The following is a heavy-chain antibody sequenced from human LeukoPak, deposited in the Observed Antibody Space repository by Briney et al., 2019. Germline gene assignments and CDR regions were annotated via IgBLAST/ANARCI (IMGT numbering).Heavy chain of an antibody. CDR1: GYTLTELS. CDR2: FDPEDGET. J-gene: IGHJ4*02. Sequence: GASVKVSCKVSGYTLTELSMHWVRQAPGKGLEWMGGFDPEDGETIYAQKFQGRVTMTRNTSISTAYMELSSLRSEDTAVYYCAITDGYSSSYPWDWGQGTLVTVSS. CDR3: AITDGYSSSYPWD. V-gene: IGHV1-24*01. D-gene: IGHD6-6*01.